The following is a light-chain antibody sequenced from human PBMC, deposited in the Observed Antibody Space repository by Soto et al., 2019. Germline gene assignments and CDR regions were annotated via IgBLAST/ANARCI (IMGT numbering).Light chain of an antibody. J-gene: IGKJ4*01. CDR3: QKRSNGLT. V-gene: IGKV3-11*01. Sequence: EIVLTQSPATLSLSPGERATLSCRASQSVSSFLAWYQQKPGQAPRLLIYDASNRATGTPARFSGSGSGTDFTLTISSLEPEDFAVYYCQKRSNGLTLGGGTKVDIK. CDR1: QSVSSF. CDR2: DAS.